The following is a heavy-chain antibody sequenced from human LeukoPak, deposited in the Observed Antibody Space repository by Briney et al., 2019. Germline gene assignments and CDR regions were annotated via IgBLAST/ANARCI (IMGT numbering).Heavy chain of an antibody. Sequence: GSSVKLSCNASGSTFTGNCMHWVRHGPAPGLGLKGWINLNSGGTNYAQQSQGRVTMTRVKSTSTAFMVLRRLRTDADAVFYCSRESVPLLVIIGFDYWGQGTLVTVSS. D-gene: IGHD3-9*01. V-gene: IGHV1-2*02. J-gene: IGHJ4*02. CDR2: INLNSGGT. CDR1: GSTFTGNC. CDR3: SRESVPLLVIIGFDY.